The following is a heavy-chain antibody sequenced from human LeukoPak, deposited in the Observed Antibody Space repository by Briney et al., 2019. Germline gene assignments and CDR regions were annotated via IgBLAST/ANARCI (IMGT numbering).Heavy chain of an antibody. Sequence: PSETLSLTCAVSGGSISSGGYSWSWIRQPPGKGLEWIGYIYYSGSTYYNPSLKSRVTISVDTSKNQFSLKLSSVTAADTAVYYCARGSRIAVAGYFDYWGQGTLVTVSS. V-gene: IGHV4-30-4*07. CDR3: ARGSRIAVAGYFDY. CDR2: IYYSGST. J-gene: IGHJ4*02. CDR1: GGSISSGGYS. D-gene: IGHD6-19*01.